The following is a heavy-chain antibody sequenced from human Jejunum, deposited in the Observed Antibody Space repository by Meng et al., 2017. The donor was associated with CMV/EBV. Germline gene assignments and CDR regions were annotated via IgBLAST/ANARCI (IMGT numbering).Heavy chain of an antibody. D-gene: IGHD2/OR15-2a*01. Sequence: GFTFNKYAIHWVRRAPGKGLEWVALVSHDGVTKQYADSVQGRLTISRDNSQNTVVLQMDSLRGEDTAVYYCAAEYRLLNTPYCEYWGQGTVVTVSS. CDR2: VSHDGVTK. CDR3: AAEYRLLNTPYCEY. J-gene: IGHJ4*02. CDR1: GFTFNKYA. V-gene: IGHV3-30-3*01.